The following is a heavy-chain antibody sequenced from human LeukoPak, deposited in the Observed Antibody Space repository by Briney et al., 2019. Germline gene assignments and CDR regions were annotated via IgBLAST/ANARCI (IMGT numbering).Heavy chain of an antibody. CDR1: GGSFSGYY. D-gene: IGHD3-22*01. CDR2: INHSGST. J-gene: IGHJ4*02. CDR3: ARTKSSGSDPDY. V-gene: IGHV4-34*01. Sequence: SETLCLTCAVYGGSFSGYYWSWIRQPPGKGLEWIGEINHSGSTNYNPSLKSLVTISVDTTKNLFSLKLSSVAAADTAVYYCARTKSSGSDPDYWGQGTLVTVSS.